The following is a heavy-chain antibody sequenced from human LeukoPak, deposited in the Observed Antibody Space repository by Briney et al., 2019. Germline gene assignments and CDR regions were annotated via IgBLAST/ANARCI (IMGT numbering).Heavy chain of an antibody. Sequence: WETLSLTCAVYGGSFSGYYWSWIRQPPGKGLEWIGEINHSGSTNYNPSLKSRVTISVDTSKNQFSLKLSSVTAADTAVYYCARSGPYSSGLGKSFNWFDPWGQGTLVTVSS. CDR2: INHSGST. J-gene: IGHJ5*02. CDR1: GGSFSGYY. V-gene: IGHV4-34*01. D-gene: IGHD6-19*01. CDR3: ARSGPYSSGLGKSFNWFDP.